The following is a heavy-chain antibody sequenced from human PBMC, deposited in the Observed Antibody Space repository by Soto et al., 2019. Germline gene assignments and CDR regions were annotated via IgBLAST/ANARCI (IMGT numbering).Heavy chain of an antibody. D-gene: IGHD3-10*01. CDR1: GGSISSYH. V-gene: IGHV4-59*13. CDR3: ARDRSGGYNWFDP. Sequence: QVQLQESGPGLVKPSETLALTCTVSGGSISSYHWSWIRQAPGKGLEWIGNVYYSGTTTYNPSLQSRVTISVDTSKNQFSLKLTSVTAADTAVYYCARDRSGGYNWFDPWGQGTLVTVSS. CDR2: VYYSGTT. J-gene: IGHJ5*02.